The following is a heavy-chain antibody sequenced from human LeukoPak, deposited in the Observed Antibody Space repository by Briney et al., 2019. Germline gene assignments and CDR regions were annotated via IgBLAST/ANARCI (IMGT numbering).Heavy chain of an antibody. D-gene: IGHD3-10*01. J-gene: IGHJ4*02. V-gene: IGHV5-51*01. CDR1: GYSFTSYW. Sequence: GESLKISCKGSGYSFTSYWIGWVRQMPGKGLERMGIIYPGDSDTRYSPSFQGQVTISADKSISTAYLQWSSLKASDTAMYYCAIPTLHYYGSGREVDYWGQGTLVTVSS. CDR3: AIPTLHYYGSGREVDY. CDR2: IYPGDSDT.